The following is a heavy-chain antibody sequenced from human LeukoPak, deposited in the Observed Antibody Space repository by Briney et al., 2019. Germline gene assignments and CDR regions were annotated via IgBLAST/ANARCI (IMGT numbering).Heavy chain of an antibody. J-gene: IGHJ3*02. CDR1: GDSVSSNSAA. Sequence: KPSQTPSLTCAISGDSVSSNSAAWNWIRQSPSRGLEWLGRIYYRSKWYNDYAVSVKSRITIDPDTSKNQFSLQLNSVTPEDTAVYYCARDSRYNWNDGAFDIWGQGTMVTVSS. CDR2: IYYRSKWYN. CDR3: ARDSRYNWNDGAFDI. V-gene: IGHV6-1*01. D-gene: IGHD1-1*01.